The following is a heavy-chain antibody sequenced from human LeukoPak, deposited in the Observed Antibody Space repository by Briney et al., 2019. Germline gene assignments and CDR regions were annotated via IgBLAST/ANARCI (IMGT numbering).Heavy chain of an antibody. V-gene: IGHV4-59*12. CDR1: GASLNDYY. CDR2: IHSSGSA. D-gene: IGHD5-24*01. CDR3: ASGAADGYNFGFDY. J-gene: IGHJ4*02. Sequence: SETLSLTCTVSGASLNDYYWSWIRQPPGKALEWIGFIHSSGSANSNPSLASRVTISIDTSKNQFSLNLRSLTAADTAVYFCASGAADGYNFGFDYWGQGTLAAVSS.